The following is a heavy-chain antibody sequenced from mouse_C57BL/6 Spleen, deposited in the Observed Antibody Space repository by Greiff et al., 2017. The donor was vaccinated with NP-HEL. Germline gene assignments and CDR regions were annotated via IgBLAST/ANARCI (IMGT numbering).Heavy chain of an antibody. CDR3: AKKCSSGYGAMDY. D-gene: IGHD3-2*02. V-gene: IGHV2-5*01. Sequence: QVQLQQSGPGLVQPSQSLSITCTVSGFSLTSYGVHWVRQSPGKGLEWLGVIWRGGSTDYNAAFMSRLSITKDNSKSQVFFKMKSLQADDTAIYYCAKKCSSGYGAMDYWGQGTSVTVSS. J-gene: IGHJ4*01. CDR2: IWRGGST. CDR1: GFSLTSYG.